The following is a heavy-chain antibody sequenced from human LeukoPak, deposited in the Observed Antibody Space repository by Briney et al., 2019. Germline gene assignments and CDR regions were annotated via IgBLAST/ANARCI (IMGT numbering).Heavy chain of an antibody. CDR2: TSGSGDGT. D-gene: IGHD3-22*01. CDR1: GFTFSSCA. CDR3: AKLRDFFDSSGQFDY. Sequence: TGGSLRLSCAASGFTFSSCAMSWVRQAPGKGLEWVSATSGSGDGTFYADSVKGRFTISRDNSKNTLYLQMNSLRAEDTAIYYCAKLRDFFDSSGQFDYWGQGTLVTVSS. J-gene: IGHJ4*02. V-gene: IGHV3-23*01.